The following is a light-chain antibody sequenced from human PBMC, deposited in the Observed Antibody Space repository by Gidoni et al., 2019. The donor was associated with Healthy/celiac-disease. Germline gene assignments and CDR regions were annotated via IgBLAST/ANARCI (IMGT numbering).Light chain of an antibody. CDR3: QQYNNWPYT. Sequence: EIVMTQSPATLTVSPGERATLSCRASQSVSSNLAWYQQKPGQAPRLLIYGASTRATGIPARFSASGSGTEFTLTISSLQSEDFAVYYCQQYNNWPYTFGQGTKLEIK. V-gene: IGKV3-15*01. CDR1: QSVSSN. J-gene: IGKJ2*01. CDR2: GAS.